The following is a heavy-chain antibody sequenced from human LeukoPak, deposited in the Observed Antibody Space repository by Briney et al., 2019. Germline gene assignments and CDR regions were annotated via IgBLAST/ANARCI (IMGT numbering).Heavy chain of an antibody. V-gene: IGHV4-59*01. CDR3: ARRSITGYFDY. CDR1: GGSISSYY. J-gene: IGHJ4*02. Sequence: SETLSLTCTVSGGSISSYYWSWIRQPPGKGLEWIGYIYYSGSTNYNPSLKSRVTISVDTSKNQFSLKLSSVTAADTAVYYCARRSITGYFDYWGQGTLVTVSS. CDR2: IYYSGST. D-gene: IGHD3-16*01.